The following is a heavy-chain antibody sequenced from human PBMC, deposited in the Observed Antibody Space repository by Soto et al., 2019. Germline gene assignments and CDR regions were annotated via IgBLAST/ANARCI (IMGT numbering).Heavy chain of an antibody. Sequence: QVQLQESGPGLVKPSQTLSLTCTVSGGSISSGGYYWSWIRQHPGKGLEWIGYIYYSGSTYYNPSLTSRVTISVDTSKNQFALKLSSVTAADTAVYYCARLGRIAAPGGLDPWGQGTLVTVSS. D-gene: IGHD6-13*01. CDR1: GGSISSGGYY. CDR3: ARLGRIAAPGGLDP. V-gene: IGHV4-31*03. CDR2: IYYSGST. J-gene: IGHJ5*02.